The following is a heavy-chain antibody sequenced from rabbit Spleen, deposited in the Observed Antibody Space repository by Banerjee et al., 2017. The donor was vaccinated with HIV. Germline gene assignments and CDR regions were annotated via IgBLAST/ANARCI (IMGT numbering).Heavy chain of an antibody. CDR3: ARRVGYVGDGAIDVDDP. Sequence: QSLEESGGDLVKPGASLTLTCTASGVSFSFNSYMCWVRQAPGKGLEWIACIDTGSSGFTYFATWAKGRFTISKTSSTTVTLQVTRLTAADTATYFCARRVGYVGDGAIDVDDPWGPGTLVTVS. V-gene: IGHV1S40*01. CDR2: IDTGSSGFT. CDR1: GVSFSFNSY. J-gene: IGHJ2*01. D-gene: IGHD6-1*01.